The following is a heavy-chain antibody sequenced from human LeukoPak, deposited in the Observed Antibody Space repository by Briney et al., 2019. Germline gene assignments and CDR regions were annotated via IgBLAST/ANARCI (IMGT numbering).Heavy chain of an antibody. CDR2: ISGSDGST. CDR3: AKGSSSSWYLVWFDP. Sequence: PGGSLRLSCAASGFSFSNYAMSWVRQAPGKGLEWVSGISGSDGSTHYADSVKGRFSISRDNSKNTVYLQMNSLRAEDTAVHYCAKGSSSSWYLVWFDPWGQGTLVTVSS. J-gene: IGHJ5*02. D-gene: IGHD6-13*01. CDR1: GFSFSNYA. V-gene: IGHV3-23*01.